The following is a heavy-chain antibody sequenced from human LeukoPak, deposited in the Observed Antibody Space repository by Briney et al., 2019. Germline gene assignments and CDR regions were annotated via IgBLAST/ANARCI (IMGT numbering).Heavy chain of an antibody. CDR2: ISAYNGNT. CDR3: ARAGWGYYFDY. D-gene: IGHD7-27*01. CDR1: GYTFTGYY. J-gene: IGHJ4*02. V-gene: IGHV1-18*04. Sequence: ASVKVSCKASGYTFTGYYMHWVRQAPGQGLEWMGWISAYNGNTNYAQKLQGRVTMTTDTSTSTAYMELRSLRSDDTAVYYCARAGWGYYFDYWGQGTLVTVSS.